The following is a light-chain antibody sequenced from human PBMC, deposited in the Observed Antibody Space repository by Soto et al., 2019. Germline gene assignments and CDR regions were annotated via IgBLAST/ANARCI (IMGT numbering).Light chain of an antibody. CDR3: SSYTSSTTFV. J-gene: IGLJ1*01. CDR2: EVS. Sequence: QSALTQPASVSGSPGQSITISCTGTSSDVGGYKYVSWYQQHPGKAPKLMIYEVSNRPSGVSHRFSGSKSGNTASLTISGLQAEDEADYYCSSYTSSTTFVFGTGTKVTVL. V-gene: IGLV2-14*01. CDR1: SSDVGGYKY.